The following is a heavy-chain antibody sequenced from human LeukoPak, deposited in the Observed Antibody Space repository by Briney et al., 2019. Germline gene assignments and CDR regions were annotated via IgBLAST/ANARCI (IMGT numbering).Heavy chain of an antibody. J-gene: IGHJ4*02. Sequence: SETLSLTCTVSGGSISSYYWSWIRQPPGKGLEWIGYIYYSGSTNYNPSLKSRVTISVDTSKNQFSLKLSSVTAADTAVYYCARDLTGSGWDFDYWGQGTLVTVSS. CDR3: ARDLTGSGWDFDY. D-gene: IGHD3-22*01. CDR2: IYYSGST. CDR1: GGSISSYY. V-gene: IGHV4-59*01.